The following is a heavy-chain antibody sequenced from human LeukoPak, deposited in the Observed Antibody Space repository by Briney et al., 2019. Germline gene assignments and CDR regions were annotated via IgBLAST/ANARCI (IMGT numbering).Heavy chain of an antibody. V-gene: IGHV3-23*01. Sequence: GGSLRLSCAASGFTFSSYSMNWVRQAPGRGLEWVSGISSDGAAFYPDSVKGRFTISRDNSKNTLYLQMNSLGVADTAIYYCAKEIAAIGLPAVDYWGQGTLVTVSS. CDR1: GFTFSSYS. CDR3: AKEIAAIGLPAVDY. D-gene: IGHD6-13*01. CDR2: ISSDGAA. J-gene: IGHJ4*02.